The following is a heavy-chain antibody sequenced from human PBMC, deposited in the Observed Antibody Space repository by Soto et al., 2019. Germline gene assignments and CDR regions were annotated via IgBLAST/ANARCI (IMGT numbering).Heavy chain of an antibody. CDR3: ATDVGYGLIDY. CDR2: INAYNGNT. D-gene: IGHD5-18*01. CDR1: GYTFTSYG. Sequence: QVQLVQSGAEVKKPGASVKVSCKASGYTFTSYGISWVRQAPGQGLEWMGWINAYNGNTNYAPKFKGRVTMTTDTSTSTAYMELRSLRSDDTALYYCATDVGYGLIDYWGQGTLVTVSS. J-gene: IGHJ4*02. V-gene: IGHV1-18*01.